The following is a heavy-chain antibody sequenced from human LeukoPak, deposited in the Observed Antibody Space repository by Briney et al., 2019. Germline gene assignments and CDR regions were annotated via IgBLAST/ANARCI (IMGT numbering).Heavy chain of an antibody. CDR2: ISAYNGNT. D-gene: IGHD3-22*01. Sequence: ASVKVSCKASGYTFTSYGISWVRQAPGQGLEWMGWISAYNGNTNYAQKLQGRVTMTTDTSTSTAYMELRSLRSDDTAVYYCARYRYGYYYDSTNDAFDIWGQGTMVTVSS. CDR3: ARYRYGYYYDSTNDAFDI. J-gene: IGHJ3*02. V-gene: IGHV1-18*01. CDR1: GYTFTSYG.